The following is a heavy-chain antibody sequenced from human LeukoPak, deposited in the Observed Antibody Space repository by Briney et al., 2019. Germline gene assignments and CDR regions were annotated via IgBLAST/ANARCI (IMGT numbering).Heavy chain of an antibody. Sequence: AGTLSLSGAASGFTFSSYAMSWVRQAPGKGLEWVSDISSSGGSTYYAASVKGRNTISRDHSKNTLYLQMNSRRAEDTAVYYCAKEDGYKQVFDYWGQGTLVTVSS. CDR3: AKEDGYKQVFDY. CDR2: ISSSGGST. V-gene: IGHV3-23*01. D-gene: IGHD5-12*01. CDR1: GFTFSSYA. J-gene: IGHJ4*02.